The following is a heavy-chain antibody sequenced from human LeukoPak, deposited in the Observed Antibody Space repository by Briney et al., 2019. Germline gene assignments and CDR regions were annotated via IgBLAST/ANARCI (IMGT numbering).Heavy chain of an antibody. Sequence: SETLSLTCTVSGGSISSYYWSWIRQPPGKGLEWIGYVYYSGSTNYNPSLKSRVTISVDTSKNQFSLKLSSVTAADTAVYYCARVGYCSGGSCYSEPRIDYWGQGTLVTVSS. CDR1: GGSISSYY. J-gene: IGHJ4*02. D-gene: IGHD2-15*01. CDR3: ARVGYCSGGSCYSEPRIDY. V-gene: IGHV4-59*01. CDR2: VYYSGST.